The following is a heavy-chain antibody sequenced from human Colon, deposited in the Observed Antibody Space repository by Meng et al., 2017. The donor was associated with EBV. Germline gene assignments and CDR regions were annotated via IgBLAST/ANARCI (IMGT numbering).Heavy chain of an antibody. CDR2: IYHGGNT. CDR3: ARGNAYNAPSFNY. CDR1: GASISSNKW. V-gene: IGHV4-4*02. D-gene: IGHD5-24*01. Sequence: QGDLADAGPGRVEPSGTLSLPCAVSGASISSNKWWSGVRQPPGKGLEWIGEIYHGGNTNYNPSLKSRVTISVDRSNDQFSLSLSSVTAADTAVYYCARGNAYNAPSFNYWGQGTLVTVSS. J-gene: IGHJ4*02.